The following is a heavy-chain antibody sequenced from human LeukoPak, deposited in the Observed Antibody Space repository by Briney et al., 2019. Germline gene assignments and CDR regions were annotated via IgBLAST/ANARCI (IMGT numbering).Heavy chain of an antibody. J-gene: IGHJ4*02. CDR1: AFTLSDYS. CDR2: ISGRSSTI. V-gene: IGHV3-48*01. CDR3: ARDRLTSGSYFFDY. Sequence: GGSLRLSCAASAFTLSDYSMNWVRQAPGKGLEWISYISGRSSTIYYADSVRGRFTISRDNAKNSMYLHMNSLRAEDTAVYYCARDRLTSGSYFFDYWGQGTLVTVSS. D-gene: IGHD1-26*01.